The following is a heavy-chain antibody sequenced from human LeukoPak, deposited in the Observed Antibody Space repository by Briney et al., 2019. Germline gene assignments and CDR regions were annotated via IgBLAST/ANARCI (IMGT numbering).Heavy chain of an antibody. D-gene: IGHD1-26*01. V-gene: IGHV4-34*01. CDR2: INHSGST. CDR3: ARDRSGSYSV. J-gene: IGHJ3*01. CDR1: GGSFSGYY. Sequence: SETLSLTCAVYGGSFSGYYWSWIRQPPGKGLEWIGEINHSGSTNYNPSLKSRVTMSVDTSKNQFSLKLSSVTAADTAVYCCARDRSGSYSVWGQGTMVTVSS.